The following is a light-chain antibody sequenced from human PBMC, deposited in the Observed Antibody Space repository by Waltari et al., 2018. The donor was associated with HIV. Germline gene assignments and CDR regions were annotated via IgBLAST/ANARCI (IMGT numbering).Light chain of an antibody. V-gene: IGLV1-47*01. Sequence: QSVLTPPPSTSGTPGQTVTISCPGSSSTIVSNYIDRYRQVPGTTPKLLMYTNNRRPSGVPDRFSGSRSGTSASLAISGLRSGDEADYYCAAWDDSLNGWVFGGGTKLTVL. CDR3: AAWDDSLNGWV. J-gene: IGLJ3*02. CDR1: SSTIVSNY. CDR2: TNN.